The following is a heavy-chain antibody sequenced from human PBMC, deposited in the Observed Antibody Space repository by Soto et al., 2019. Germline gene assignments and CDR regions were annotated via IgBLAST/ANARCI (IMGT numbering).Heavy chain of an antibody. CDR2: ISGSGGST. CDR3: AKVLLPDYYDILTGPLTTYDY. CDR1: GFTFSSYA. J-gene: IGHJ4*02. V-gene: IGHV3-23*01. D-gene: IGHD3-9*01. Sequence: GGSLRLSCAASGFTFSSYAMSWVRQAPGKGLEWVSAISGSGGSTYYADSVKGRFTISRDNSKNTLYLQMNSLRAEDTAVYYCAKVLLPDYYDILTGPLTTYDYWGQGTLVTVSS.